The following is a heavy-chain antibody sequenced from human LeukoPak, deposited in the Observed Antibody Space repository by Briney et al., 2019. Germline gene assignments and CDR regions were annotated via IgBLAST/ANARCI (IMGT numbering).Heavy chain of an antibody. CDR2: INHSGST. CDR3: ARGGISGYVY. J-gene: IGHJ4*02. V-gene: IGHV4-34*01. D-gene: IGHD5-12*01. Sequence: SETLSLTCAVYGGSFSGYYWSWIRQPPGKGLEWIGEINHSGSTNYKSSLKSRVTISVDTSKNQFSLKLSSVTAADAAVYYCARGGISGYVYWGQGTLVTVSS. CDR1: GGSFSGYY.